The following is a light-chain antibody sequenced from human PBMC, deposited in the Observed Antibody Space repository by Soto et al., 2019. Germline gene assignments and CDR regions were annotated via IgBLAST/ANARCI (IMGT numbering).Light chain of an antibody. V-gene: IGLV2-14*01. CDR3: SSYTSSSTVV. J-gene: IGLJ2*01. Sequence: QSALTQPASVSGSPGQSSTISYTGTSSDVGGYNYVSWYQQHPGKAPKLMIYDVSNRPSGVSNRFSGSKSGNTASLTISGLQAEDEADYYCSSYTSSSTVVFGGGTKLTVL. CDR2: DVS. CDR1: SSDVGGYNY.